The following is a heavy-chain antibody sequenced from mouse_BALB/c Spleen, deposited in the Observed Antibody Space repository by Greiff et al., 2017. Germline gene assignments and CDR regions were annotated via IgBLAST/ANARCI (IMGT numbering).Heavy chain of an antibody. Sequence: EVKLMESGGGLVQPGGSLKLSCAASGFTFSSYGMSWVRQTPDKRLELVATINSNGGSTYYPDSVKGRFTISRDNAKNTLYLQMSSLKSEDTAMYYCARRGYGNYFDYWGQGTTLTVAS. J-gene: IGHJ2*01. CDR2: INSNGGST. CDR3: ARRGYGNYFDY. V-gene: IGHV5-6-3*01. CDR1: GFTFSSYG. D-gene: IGHD2-1*01.